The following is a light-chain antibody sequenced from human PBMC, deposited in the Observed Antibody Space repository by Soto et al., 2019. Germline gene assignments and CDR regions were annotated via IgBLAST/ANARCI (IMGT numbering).Light chain of an antibody. CDR2: WAS. CDR3: QQYESTPPT. J-gene: IGKJ2*01. V-gene: IGKV4-1*01. CDR1: QSVLYSSNNKNY. Sequence: DIVMTQSPDSLGVSLGERATINCKSSQSVLYSSNNKNYIAWYQQRPGQPPKLLIYWASTRESGVPDRFSGSGSGTDFTLTITSLQDEDVAVYYCQQYESTPPTFGQGTKLEIK.